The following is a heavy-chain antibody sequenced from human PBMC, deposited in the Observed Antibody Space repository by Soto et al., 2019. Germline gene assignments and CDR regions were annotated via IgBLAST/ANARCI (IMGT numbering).Heavy chain of an antibody. V-gene: IGHV3-23*01. CDR2: ISNNGDRT. J-gene: IGHJ4*02. CDR3: ARELYYDSSGYYFDN. D-gene: IGHD3-22*01. Sequence: PGGSLRLSCAASGFTFSTYAMTWVRQAPGKGLEWVSGISNNGDRTYYADSVKGRFTISRDNSKNTLFLQMNSLRAEDMAMYYCARELYYDSSGYYFDNWGQGTLVTVSS. CDR1: GFTFSTYA.